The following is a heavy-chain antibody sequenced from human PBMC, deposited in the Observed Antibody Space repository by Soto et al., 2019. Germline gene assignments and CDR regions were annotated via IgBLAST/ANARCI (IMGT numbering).Heavy chain of an antibody. Sequence: SEPLSLTCSVSGGATNKPIYYRAWIRHPPGKGLEWLGSIFYSGSAYYNPSLKSRVTLSVDTSPNQSSLKLSVGTAADSAVYYCARQVVVLYSIYEPCFLPWGQRTLVTDS. CDR2: IFYSGSA. J-gene: IGHJ5*02. V-gene: IGHV4-39*01. CDR3: ARQVVVLYSIYEPCFLP. CDR1: GGATNKPIYY. D-gene: IGHD3-10*02.